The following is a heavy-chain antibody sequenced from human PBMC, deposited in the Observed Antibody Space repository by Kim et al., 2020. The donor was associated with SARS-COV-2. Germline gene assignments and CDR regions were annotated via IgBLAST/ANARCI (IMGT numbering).Heavy chain of an antibody. D-gene: IGHD1-1*01. CDR1: GFTLSNFG. CDR3: ARDYRGHNPIQLLGY. Sequence: GGSLRLSCAASGFTLSNFGLHWVRQAPGKGLEWVTTIWFDGVKTSYADSVKGRFTVSRDNSKNTLHLQMDSLRAEDTAVYYCARDYRGHNPIQLLGYWG. CDR2: IWFDGVKT. J-gene: IGHJ4*01. V-gene: IGHV3-33*01.